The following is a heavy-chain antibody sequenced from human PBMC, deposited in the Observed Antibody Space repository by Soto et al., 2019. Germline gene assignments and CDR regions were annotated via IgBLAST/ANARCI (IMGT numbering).Heavy chain of an antibody. CDR1: GGSFSGYY. Sequence: QVQLQQWGAGLLKPSETLSLTCAVYGGSFSGYYWSWIRQPPGKGLEWLGEINHSGSTNYNPSLKSRVTISVDTSKNQFSLKLSSVTAADTAVYYCARIERDGDYSLYYYYGMDVWGQGTTVTVSS. J-gene: IGHJ6*02. D-gene: IGHD4-17*01. V-gene: IGHV4-34*01. CDR3: ARIERDGDYSLYYYYGMDV. CDR2: INHSGST.